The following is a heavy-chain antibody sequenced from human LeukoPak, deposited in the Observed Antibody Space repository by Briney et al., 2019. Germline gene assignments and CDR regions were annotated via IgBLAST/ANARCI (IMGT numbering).Heavy chain of an antibody. Sequence: QPGRSLRLSCAASGFTFRSNPMHWVRQAPGKGLEWVAVISYDGNNKDYADSVKGRFTISRDNSKNTLFLHMNSLRPEDTAIYYRAREWGLRLFDYWGQGTLVTVSS. CDR3: AREWGLRLFDY. J-gene: IGHJ4*02. CDR1: GFTFRSNP. V-gene: IGHV3-30-3*01. CDR2: ISYDGNNK. D-gene: IGHD1-26*01.